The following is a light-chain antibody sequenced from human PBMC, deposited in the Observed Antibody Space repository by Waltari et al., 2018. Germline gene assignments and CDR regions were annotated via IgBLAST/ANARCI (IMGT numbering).Light chain of an antibody. V-gene: IGKV4-1*01. Sequence: DIVMTQSPDSLALSLGERATINCKSSQSVLHSSNNKNYLAWYQQKPGQPPNLLIYWASTRESGLPDRFSGSGSGTDFTLTIISLQAEDVAVYYCQQYYNAPLTFGGGTKVEIK. CDR3: QQYYNAPLT. CDR2: WAS. CDR1: QSVLHSSNNKNY. J-gene: IGKJ4*01.